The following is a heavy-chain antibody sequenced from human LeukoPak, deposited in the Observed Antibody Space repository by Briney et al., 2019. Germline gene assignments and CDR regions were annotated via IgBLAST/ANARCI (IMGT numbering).Heavy chain of an antibody. CDR2: IYPGDSDT. CDR1: GYSFTSYW. CDR3: ARQKTAISNWFDP. D-gene: IGHD5-12*01. V-gene: IGHV5-51*01. J-gene: IGHJ5*02. Sequence: GEXLKISCKGSGYSFTSYWIGWVRQMPGKGLEWMGIIYPGDSDTRYSPSFQGQVTISADKSISTAYLQWSSLKASDTAMYYCARQKTAISNWFDPWGQGTLVTVSS.